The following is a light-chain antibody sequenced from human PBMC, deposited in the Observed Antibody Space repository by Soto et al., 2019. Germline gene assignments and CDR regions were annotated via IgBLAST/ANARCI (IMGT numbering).Light chain of an antibody. J-gene: IGKJ1*01. CDR3: QHYYRPST. V-gene: IGKV4-1*01. CDR2: WAS. Sequence: DIVMTQSPDSLAVSLGERATINCKSSQSALYSSINKNYLAGYQQKPGQPPKMPTYWASTLESRGPDRFSGSGSGTDFTLAIIILLAEDVAVYYCQHYYRPSTFGRETKVEIK. CDR1: QSALYSSINKNY.